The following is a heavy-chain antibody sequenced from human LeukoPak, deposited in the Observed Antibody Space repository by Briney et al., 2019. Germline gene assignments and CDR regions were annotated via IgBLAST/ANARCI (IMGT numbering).Heavy chain of an antibody. CDR3: ARSEATGPNDH. J-gene: IGHJ4*02. CDR2: INPSSGGT. CDR1: GYTFTSYG. V-gene: IGHV1-2*02. D-gene: IGHD1-1*01. Sequence: ASVKVSCKASGYTFTSYGISWVRQAPGQGLEWMGWINPSSGGTAYAQKFQGRVTMTTDTSISTAYMELSRLRSDDTAVYYCARSEATGPNDHWGQGTLVTVSS.